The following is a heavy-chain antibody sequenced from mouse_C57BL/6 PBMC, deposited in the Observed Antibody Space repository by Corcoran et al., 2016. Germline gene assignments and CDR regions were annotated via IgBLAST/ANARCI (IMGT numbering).Heavy chain of an antibody. CDR2: IYPGDGDT. V-gene: IGHV1-80*01. CDR1: GYAFSSYW. Sequence: QVQLQQSGAELVKPGASVKISCKASGYAFSSYWMNWVKQRPGKGLEWIGQIYPGDGDTNYNGKFKGNATLTADKSSRTAYMQLSRLTSEDSAVYFCARRGSHGAMDYWGQGTSVTVSS. CDR3: ARRGSHGAMDY. J-gene: IGHJ4*01. D-gene: IGHD1-1*02.